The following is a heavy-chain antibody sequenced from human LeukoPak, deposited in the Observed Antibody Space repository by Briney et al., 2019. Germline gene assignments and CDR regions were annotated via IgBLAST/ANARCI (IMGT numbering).Heavy chain of an antibody. CDR3: ARAVTSSSSWYKWVNWFDP. CDR2: IYHSGST. D-gene: IGHD6-13*01. V-gene: IGHV4-38-2*02. CDR1: GYSISSGYY. J-gene: IGHJ5*02. Sequence: TSETLSLTCTVSGYSISSGYYWGWIRQPPGKGLEWIGSIYHSGSTYYNPSLKSRVTISVDTSKNQFSLKLSSVTAADTAVYYCARAVTSSSSWYKWVNWFDPWGQGTLVTVSS.